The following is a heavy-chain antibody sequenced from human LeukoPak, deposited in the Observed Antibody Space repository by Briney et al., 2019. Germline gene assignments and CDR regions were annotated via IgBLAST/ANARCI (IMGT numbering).Heavy chain of an antibody. CDR2: ISGSGSST. CDR1: GFTFSSYA. J-gene: IGHJ3*02. CDR3: ATKGWNGAAAGTRLHSFDI. V-gene: IGHV3-23*01. Sequence: GGSLRLSCAASGFTFSSYAMSWVRQAPGKGLEWVSAISGSGSSTYYADSVKGRFTISRDNSKNTLYLQMNSLRAEDTAVYYCATKGWNGAAAGTRLHSFDIWGQGTVVTVSS. D-gene: IGHD6-13*01.